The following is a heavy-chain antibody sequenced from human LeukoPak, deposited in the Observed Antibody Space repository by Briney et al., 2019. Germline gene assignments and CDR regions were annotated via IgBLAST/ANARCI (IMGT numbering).Heavy chain of an antibody. J-gene: IGHJ5*02. Sequence: GGSLRLSCAASGFTFSSYAMSWVRQAPGKGLEWVSAISGSGGGTYYADSVKGRFTISRDNAKSSLYLLMNSLRDEDTGIYYCARNTIFHPWGQGTLVTVSS. CDR2: ISGSGGGT. CDR3: ARNTIFHP. D-gene: IGHD3-9*01. V-gene: IGHV3-23*01. CDR1: GFTFSSYA.